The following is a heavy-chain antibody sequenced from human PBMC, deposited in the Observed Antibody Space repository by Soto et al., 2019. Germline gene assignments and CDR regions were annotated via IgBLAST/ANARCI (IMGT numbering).Heavy chain of an antibody. V-gene: IGHV1-3*01. CDR1: WYTFTSYV. J-gene: IGHJ6*03. Sequence: GAPVNVSCKASWYTFTSYVIYLVGQGPRQRGEGIGWINAGNGNTKYSQKFQGRVTITRDTSASTAYMELSSLRSEDTAVYYCAREVPVVVPAAIGYYYYYMDVWGKGTTVTVSS. CDR3: AREVPVVVPAAIGYYYYYMDV. CDR2: INAGNGNT. D-gene: IGHD2-2*01.